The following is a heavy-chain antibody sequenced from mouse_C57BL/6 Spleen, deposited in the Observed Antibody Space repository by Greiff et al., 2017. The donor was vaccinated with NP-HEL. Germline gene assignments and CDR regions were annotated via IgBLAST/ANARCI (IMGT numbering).Heavy chain of an antibody. J-gene: IGHJ3*01. Sequence: VQLQQSGAELVRPGSSVKLSCKASGYTFTSYWMDWVKQRPGQGLEWIGNIYPSDSETHYNQKFKDKATLTVDKSSSTAYMQLSSLTSEDSAVYYCAREADGNYAYWGQGTLVTVSA. CDR1: GYTFTSYW. D-gene: IGHD2-1*01. V-gene: IGHV1-61*01. CDR3: AREADGNYAY. CDR2: IYPSDSET.